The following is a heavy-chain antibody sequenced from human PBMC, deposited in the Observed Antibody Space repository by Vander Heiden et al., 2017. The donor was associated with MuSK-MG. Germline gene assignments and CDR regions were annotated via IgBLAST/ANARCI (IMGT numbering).Heavy chain of an antibody. Sequence: QVQLVESGGGVVQPGRSLRLSCEASGFTFSRYGMHWVRQAPGKGLEWVAVIWYDGSSEYYADSVKGRFTISRDNSKNTLYLEMNSLRAEDTAVYYCAKETYYYDSSGYYLDYWGQGTLVTASS. D-gene: IGHD3-22*01. CDR2: IWYDGSSE. J-gene: IGHJ4*02. V-gene: IGHV3-33*06. CDR3: AKETYYYDSSGYYLDY. CDR1: GFTFSRYG.